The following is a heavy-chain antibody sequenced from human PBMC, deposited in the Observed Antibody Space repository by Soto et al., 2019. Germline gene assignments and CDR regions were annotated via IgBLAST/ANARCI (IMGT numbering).Heavy chain of an antibody. V-gene: IGHV3-9*01. CDR2: ISWNSGAI. CDR1: GFTFDDYA. J-gene: IGHJ2*01. D-gene: IGHD6-19*01. Sequence: EVQLVESGGGLVQPGRSLRLSCAASGFTFDDYAMHWVRQAPGKGLEWVSGISWNSGAIAYADSVKGRFTISRDNAKNSLYRQMNGLGFEDTALYYCAKDQPFGGWVYSDLWGLGTLVTV. CDR3: AKDQPFGGWVYSDL.